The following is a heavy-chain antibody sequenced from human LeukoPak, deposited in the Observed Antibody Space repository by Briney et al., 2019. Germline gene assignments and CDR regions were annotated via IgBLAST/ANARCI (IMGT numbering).Heavy chain of an antibody. CDR1: GFTFSNYW. D-gene: IGHD1-7*01. CDR2: IKQDGSEK. V-gene: IGHV3-7*01. Sequence: GGSLRLSCAASGFTFSNYWMSWVRQAPGKGLEWVANIKQDGSEKYYVNSVKGRFTISRDNAKNSLYLQMNSLRAEDTAIYFCAREDDWNYEDCWGQGTLVTVSS. CDR3: AREDDWNYEDC. J-gene: IGHJ4*02.